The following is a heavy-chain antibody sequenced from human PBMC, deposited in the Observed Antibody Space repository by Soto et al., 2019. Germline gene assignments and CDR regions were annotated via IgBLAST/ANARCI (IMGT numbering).Heavy chain of an antibody. D-gene: IGHD6-19*01. V-gene: IGHV3-30*03. CDR1: GFTFSSYG. CDR3: ARDTLRSGWYAWSY. Sequence: GGSLRLSCAASGFTFSSYGMHWVRQAPGKGLEWVAVISYDGSNKYYADSVKGRFTISRDNSKNTLYLQMNSLRAEDTAVYYSARDTLRSGWYAWSYWGQGTLVTLSS. J-gene: IGHJ4*02. CDR2: ISYDGSNK.